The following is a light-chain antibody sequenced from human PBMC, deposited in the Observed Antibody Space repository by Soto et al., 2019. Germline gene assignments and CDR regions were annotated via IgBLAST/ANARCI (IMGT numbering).Light chain of an antibody. CDR3: TSYVGSNIWV. J-gene: IGLJ3*02. V-gene: IGLV2-8*01. Sequence: QSALTQPPSASGSPGQSVTISCTGTSSDVGAYKYVSWYQQYPGKAPQLMIYEVSNRPSGVPDRLSGSKSGNTASLTVSGLQAESEANYYRTSYVGSNIWVFVGGTKPTVL. CDR2: EVS. CDR1: SSDVGAYKY.